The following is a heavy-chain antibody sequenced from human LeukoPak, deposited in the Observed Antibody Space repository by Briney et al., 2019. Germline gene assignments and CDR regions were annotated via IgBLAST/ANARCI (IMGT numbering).Heavy chain of an antibody. CDR3: AKDFSSRGYGSPDY. D-gene: IGHD3-10*01. CDR2: INWDGGTT. Sequence: PGGSLRLSCAASGFSFDVYSMCWVRQAPGKGLEWVSLINWDGGTTYYADSVEGRFTISRDNSKNSLYLQMNSLRTEDTALYYCAKDFSSRGYGSPDYWGQGTLVTVSS. CDR1: GFSFDVYS. V-gene: IGHV3-43*01. J-gene: IGHJ4*02.